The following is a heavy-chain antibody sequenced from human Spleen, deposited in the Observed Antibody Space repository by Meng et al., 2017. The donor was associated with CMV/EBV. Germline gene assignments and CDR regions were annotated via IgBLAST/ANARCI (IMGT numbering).Heavy chain of an antibody. V-gene: IGHV3-9*01. CDR3: AKGGSSSWYYSFDY. CDR2: ISWNSGSI. Sequence: SLKISCAGSGFTFDGYALHWVRQAPGKGLEWVSGISWNSGSIGYADSVKGRFTISRDNAKNSLYLQMNSLRAEDTALYYCAKGGSSSWYYSFDYSGQGTLVTVSS. J-gene: IGHJ4*02. CDR1: GFTFDGYA. D-gene: IGHD6-6*01.